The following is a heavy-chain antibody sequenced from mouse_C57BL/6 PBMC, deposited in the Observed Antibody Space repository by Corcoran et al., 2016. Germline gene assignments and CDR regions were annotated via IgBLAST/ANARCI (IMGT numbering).Heavy chain of an antibody. V-gene: IGHV1-26*01. D-gene: IGHD2-4*01. Sequence: EVQLQQSGPELVKPGASVKISCKASGYTFTDYYMNWVKQSHGKSLEWIGDINPNNGGTSYNQKFKGKATLTVDKSSSTAYMELRSLTSEDSAVYYCARYDYEAFFAYWGQGTLVTVSA. CDR2: INPNNGGT. CDR1: GYTFTDYY. J-gene: IGHJ3*01. CDR3: ARYDYEAFFAY.